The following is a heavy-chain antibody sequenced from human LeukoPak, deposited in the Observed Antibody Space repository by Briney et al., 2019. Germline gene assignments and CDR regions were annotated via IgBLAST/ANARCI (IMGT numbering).Heavy chain of an antibody. V-gene: IGHV3-23*01. D-gene: IGHD6-19*01. CDR3: ARDRSGIAVIEYYGMYV. Sequence: GGSLRPSCAVSGPSFSSYATAWGRQAPGKVLGWVSSTSESAGSTLYADSVKGQFTISRDKSKNTLYLQMNSLRAEDTAVYYCARDRSGIAVIEYYGMYVWGQGTTVTVSS. CDR2: TSESAGST. J-gene: IGHJ6*02. CDR1: GPSFSSYA.